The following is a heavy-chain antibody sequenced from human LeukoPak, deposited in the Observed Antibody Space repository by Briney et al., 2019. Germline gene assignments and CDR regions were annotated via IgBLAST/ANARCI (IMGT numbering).Heavy chain of an antibody. V-gene: IGHV3-30-3*01. CDR3: ARDGPMVRGLFYYFDY. CDR2: ISYDGSNK. D-gene: IGHD3-10*01. Sequence: QPGGSLRLSCAASGFTFSSYAMHWVRQAPGKGLEWVAVISYDGSNKYYADSVKGRFTISRDNSKNTLYLQMNSLRAEDTAVYYCARDGPMVRGLFYYFDYWGQGTLVTVSS. J-gene: IGHJ4*02. CDR1: GFTFSSYA.